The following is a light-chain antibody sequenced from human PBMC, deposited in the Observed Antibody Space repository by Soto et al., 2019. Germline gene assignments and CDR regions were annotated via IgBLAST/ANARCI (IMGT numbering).Light chain of an antibody. CDR2: GAS. V-gene: IGKV3-20*01. Sequence: EIVLTQSPGTLSLSPGERATLSCRASQSISSSYLAWYQQKPGQAPMLLVYGASSRATGIPDRFSDRGSGTDFTLTISRLEPEGFAVYYCQQYGSSRFTFGPGTKVDIK. CDR1: QSISSSY. J-gene: IGKJ3*01. CDR3: QQYGSSRFT.